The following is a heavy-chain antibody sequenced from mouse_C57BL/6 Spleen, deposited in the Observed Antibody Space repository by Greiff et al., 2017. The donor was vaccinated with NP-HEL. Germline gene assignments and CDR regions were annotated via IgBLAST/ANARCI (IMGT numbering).Heavy chain of an antibody. Sequence: QVQLQQPGAELVKPGASVKMSCKASGYTFTSYWITWVKQRPGQGLEWIGDIYPGSGSTNYNEKFKSKATLTVDTSSSTAYMQLSSLTSEDSAVYYCARERIYYDSDGGGYFDVWGTGTTVTVSS. CDR1: GYTFTSYW. J-gene: IGHJ1*03. V-gene: IGHV1-55*01. CDR2: IYPGSGST. D-gene: IGHD2-4*01. CDR3: ARERIYYDSDGGGYFDV.